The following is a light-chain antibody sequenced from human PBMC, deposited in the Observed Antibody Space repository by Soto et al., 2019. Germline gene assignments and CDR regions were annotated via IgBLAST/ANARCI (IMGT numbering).Light chain of an antibody. CDR3: QQYGSATIT. Sequence: EIVMTQSPATLSVSPGERATLSCRASQSVSGNLAWYQQKPGQAPRLLTYGASTRATGIPDRFSGSGSGTDFTLTISSLEPEDFALYHCQQYGSATITFGQGTHWRL. J-gene: IGKJ5*01. CDR1: QSVSGN. CDR2: GAS. V-gene: IGKV3D-15*01.